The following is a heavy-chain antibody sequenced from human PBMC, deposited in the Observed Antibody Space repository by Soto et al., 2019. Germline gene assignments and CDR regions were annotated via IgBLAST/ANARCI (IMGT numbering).Heavy chain of an antibody. D-gene: IGHD3-22*01. Sequence: PSETLSLTCTVSGGSISSGGYYWSWIRQHPGKGLEWIGYIYYSGSTYYNPSLKSRVTISVDTSKNQFSLKLSSVTAADTAVYYCAREGSGSASIYYFDYWGQGTLVTVS. CDR1: GGSISSGGYY. J-gene: IGHJ4*02. V-gene: IGHV4-31*03. CDR2: IYYSGST. CDR3: AREGSGSASIYYFDY.